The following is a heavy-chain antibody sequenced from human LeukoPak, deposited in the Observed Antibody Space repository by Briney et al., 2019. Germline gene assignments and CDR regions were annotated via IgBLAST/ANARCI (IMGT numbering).Heavy chain of an antibody. CDR1: GFTFSSYS. V-gene: IGHV3-21*01. CDR2: ISSSSSYI. CDR3: SRDIGDAFDI. J-gene: IGHJ3*02. D-gene: IGHD2-15*01. Sequence: KAGGSLRLSCAASGFTFSSYSMNWVRQAPGKGLEWVSSISSSSSYIYYADSVKGRFTISRDNAKNTLHLQMNSLRAEDTANYYCSRDIGDAFDIWGPGTMVTASS.